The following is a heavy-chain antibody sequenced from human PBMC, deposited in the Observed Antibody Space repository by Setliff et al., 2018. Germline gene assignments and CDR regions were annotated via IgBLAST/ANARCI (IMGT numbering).Heavy chain of an antibody. J-gene: IGHJ4*02. CDR3: AKSPVRFGIDVVIPSYFDS. CDR1: GFTFRSNA. D-gene: IGHD3-16*02. V-gene: IGHV3-23*03. CDR2: IYTGESTT. Sequence: GESLRLSCAASGFTFRSNAMNWVRQAPAKGLEWVSVIYTGESTTYYADSVKGRFTVSRDNTKNTLYLQMNDLRAEDTAIYYCAKSPVRFGIDVVIPSYFDSWGPGTLVTVSS.